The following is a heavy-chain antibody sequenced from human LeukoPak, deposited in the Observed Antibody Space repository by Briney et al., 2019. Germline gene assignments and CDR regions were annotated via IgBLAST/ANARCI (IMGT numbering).Heavy chain of an antibody. Sequence: PGGSLRLSCAASGFTFSSYAMSSVRQAPGKGLGWVSAISGSGGSTYYAASVKGRFTISRDNSKNTLYLQMNSLRAEDTAVYYCAKVGSYCSGGSCYLFSYYYYGMDVWGQGTTVTVSS. J-gene: IGHJ6*02. CDR1: GFTFSSYA. CDR3: AKVGSYCSGGSCYLFSYYYYGMDV. D-gene: IGHD2-15*01. CDR2: ISGSGGST. V-gene: IGHV3-23*01.